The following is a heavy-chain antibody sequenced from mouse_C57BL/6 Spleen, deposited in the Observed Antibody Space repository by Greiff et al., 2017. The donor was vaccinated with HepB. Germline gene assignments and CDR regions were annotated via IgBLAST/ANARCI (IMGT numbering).Heavy chain of an antibody. D-gene: IGHD1-2*01. CDR2: IYPGSGNT. CDR1: GYTFTDYY. J-gene: IGHJ1*03. Sequence: QVQLQQSGAELVRPGASVKLSCKASGYTFTDYYINWVKQRPGQGLEWIARIYPGSGNTYYNEKFKGKATLTAEKSSSTAYMQLSSLTSEDSAVYFCARRLSWYFDVWGTGTTVTVSS. CDR3: ARRLSWYFDV. V-gene: IGHV1-76*01.